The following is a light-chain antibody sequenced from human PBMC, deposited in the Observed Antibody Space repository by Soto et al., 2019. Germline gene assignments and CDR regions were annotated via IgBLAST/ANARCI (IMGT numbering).Light chain of an antibody. CDR1: LPISNY. CDR3: QKYKSAPLT. CDR2: AAS. J-gene: IGKJ4*01. Sequence: DIQITQSPSSLSASVGDRVTITCRASLPISNYLAWYQQKPGKIPNHLIYAASTLQAEVPSRFSVSGSGTDLNLTISSLQPEDDASYYCQKYKSAPLTFGEGNKVENK. V-gene: IGKV1-27*01.